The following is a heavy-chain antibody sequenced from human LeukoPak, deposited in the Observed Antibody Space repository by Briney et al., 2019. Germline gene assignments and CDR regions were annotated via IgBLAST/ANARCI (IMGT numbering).Heavy chain of an antibody. V-gene: IGHV3-7*01. J-gene: IGHJ4*02. CDR1: GFTFSSHW. Sequence: GGSLRLSCAASGFTFSSHWMSWVRQPPGKGLEWVANIKPDGSEKNYVDSVKGRFTISRDNAKNSLYLQMNSLRAEDTAVYYCATLTNWGSDYWGQGTLVTVSS. D-gene: IGHD7-27*01. CDR3: ATLTNWGSDY. CDR2: IKPDGSEK.